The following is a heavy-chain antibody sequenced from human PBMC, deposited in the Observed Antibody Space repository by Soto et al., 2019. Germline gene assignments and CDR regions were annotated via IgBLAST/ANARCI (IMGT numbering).Heavy chain of an antibody. V-gene: IGHV4-31*03. CDR3: ARDLRQWGIDY. J-gene: IGHJ4*02. D-gene: IGHD3-16*01. CDR2: IFYSGGT. CDR1: GGSISSGGYY. Sequence: SETLSLTCTVSGGSISSGGYYWSWIRQLPVKGLEWIGYIFYSGGTYYNPSLKSRVTISLDTSKNQFSLKLSSVTAADTAVYYCARDLRQWGIDYWGQGTLVTVSS.